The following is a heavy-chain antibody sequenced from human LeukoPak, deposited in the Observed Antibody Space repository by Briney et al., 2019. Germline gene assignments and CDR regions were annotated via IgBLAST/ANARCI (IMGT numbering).Heavy chain of an antibody. CDR3: ARVGIAAAGPPGRRKHYYYYYYMDV. V-gene: IGHV3-48*01. J-gene: IGHJ6*03. Sequence: GGSLRLSCAASGFTFSSYRMNWVRQAPGKGLEWVSYISSSSSALYYADTVKGRFTISRDNSKNTLYLQMNSLRAEDTAVYYCARVGIAAAGPPGRRKHYYYYYYMDVWGKGTTVTVSS. CDR2: ISSSSSAL. CDR1: GFTFSSYR. D-gene: IGHD6-13*01.